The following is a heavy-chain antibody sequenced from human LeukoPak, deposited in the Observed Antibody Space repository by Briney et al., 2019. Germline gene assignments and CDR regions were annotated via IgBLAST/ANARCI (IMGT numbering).Heavy chain of an antibody. CDR2: VFAGVSDA. J-gene: IGHJ4*02. CDR1: GYTFPKYW. CDR3: ALAVDGNFFFDY. V-gene: IGHV5-51*01. Sequence: GESLKIPCQSSGYTFPKYWIGWVRQMPGKGLEWMGIVFAGVSDARYSPSLQGQVTISVDKSIDTAYLQWSSLKASDTAVYYCALAVDGNFFFDYWGQGTLVAVSS. D-gene: IGHD6-19*01.